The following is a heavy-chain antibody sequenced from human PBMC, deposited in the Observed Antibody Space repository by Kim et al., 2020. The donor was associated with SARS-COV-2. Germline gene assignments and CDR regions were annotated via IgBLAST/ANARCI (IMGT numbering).Heavy chain of an antibody. J-gene: IGHJ3*01. CDR1: GFTFSSYA. CDR2: ISSRGGST. CDR3: AKDGVYYDILTGYYDAFDV. D-gene: IGHD3-9*01. V-gene: IGHV3-23*01. Sequence: GGSLRLSCAASGFTFSSYAMKWVRQAPGEGLEWVSAISSRGGSTYYADSVKGRFTISRDNSKNTLYLQMNSLRVEDTAVYYCAKDGVYYDILTGYYDAFDVWGQGTMVTVSS.